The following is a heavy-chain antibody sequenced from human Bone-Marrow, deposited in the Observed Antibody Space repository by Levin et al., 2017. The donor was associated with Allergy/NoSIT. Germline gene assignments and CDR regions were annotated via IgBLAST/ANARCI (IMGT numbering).Heavy chain of an antibody. D-gene: IGHD6-19*01. CDR2: IYWDDDK. CDR1: GFSLTTSGVG. CDR3: AHRISGINSGWDNCPFDI. V-gene: IGHV2-5*02. J-gene: IGHJ3*02. Sequence: SGPTLVKPTQTLALTCTFSGFSLTTSGVGVGWVRQPPGKAPEWLAVIYWDDDKRYSPSLKNRLTIIKDTSNNQVILIMTNVDPADTAVYYCAHRISGINSGWDNCPFDIWGQGTLVTVSS.